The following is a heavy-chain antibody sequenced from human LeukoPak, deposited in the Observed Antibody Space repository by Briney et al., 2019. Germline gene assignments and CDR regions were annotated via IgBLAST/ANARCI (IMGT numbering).Heavy chain of an antibody. Sequence: SETLSLTCTVSGGSISSYYWSWIRQPPGKGREWIGYIYYCGSTNSNPSLKSRVTKSVDTSKNQCSLKLSSVTAADTAVYYCARAPFNGAYYYDSSGYYYCDYWGQGTLVTVSS. CDR1: GGSISSYY. CDR2: IYYCGST. J-gene: IGHJ4*02. D-gene: IGHD3-22*01. CDR3: ARAPFNGAYYYDSSGYYYCDY. V-gene: IGHV4-59*08.